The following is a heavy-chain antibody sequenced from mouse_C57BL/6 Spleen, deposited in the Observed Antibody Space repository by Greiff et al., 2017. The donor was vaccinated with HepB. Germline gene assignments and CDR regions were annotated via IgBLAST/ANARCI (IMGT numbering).Heavy chain of an antibody. CDR1: GYTFTSYW. D-gene: IGHD2-1*01. Sequence: QVQLQQPGAELVMPGASVKLSCKASGYTFTSYWMHWVKQRPGQGLEWIGEIDPSDSYTNYNQNFKGKSTLTVDKSSSTAYMQLSSLTSEDSAVYYCARSIYYGNYPYFDYWGQGTTLTVSS. J-gene: IGHJ2*01. CDR3: ARSIYYGNYPYFDY. V-gene: IGHV1-69*01. CDR2: IDPSDSYT.